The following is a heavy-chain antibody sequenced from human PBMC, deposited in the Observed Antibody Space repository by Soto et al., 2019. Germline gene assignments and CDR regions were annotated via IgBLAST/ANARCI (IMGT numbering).Heavy chain of an antibody. CDR2: ISYDGSNK. J-gene: IGHJ4*02. CDR3: ARDVGEEGATGGYYFDY. CDR1: GFTFSSYA. Sequence: TGGSLRLSCAASGFTFSSYAMHWVRQAPGKGLEWVAVISYDGSNKYYADSVKGRFTISRDNSKNTLYLQMNSLRAEDTAVYYCARDVGEEGATGGYYFDYWGQGTLVTV. V-gene: IGHV3-30-3*01. D-gene: IGHD1-26*01.